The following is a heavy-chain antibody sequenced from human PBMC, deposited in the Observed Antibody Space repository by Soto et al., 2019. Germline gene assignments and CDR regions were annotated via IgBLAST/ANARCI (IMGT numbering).Heavy chain of an antibody. CDR3: VTYYDILTGLY. D-gene: IGHD3-9*01. J-gene: IGHJ4*02. Sequence: PGGSLRLSCAASGFTVSSNYMSWVRQAPGKGLEWVSRINSDGTDTTYADSVKGRFTISRDNAKNSLYLQMNSLRAEDTAVYYCVTYYDILTGLYWGQGTLVTVSS. CDR1: GFTVSSNY. V-gene: IGHV3-74*01. CDR2: INSDGTDT.